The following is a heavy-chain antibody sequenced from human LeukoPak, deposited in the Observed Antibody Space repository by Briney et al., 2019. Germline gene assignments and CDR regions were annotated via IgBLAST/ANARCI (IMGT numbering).Heavy chain of an antibody. J-gene: IGHJ4*02. CDR1: GFSVSSNY. V-gene: IGHV3-53*01. CDR2: IYSSGST. CDR3: ARAVVVTAISN. D-gene: IGHD2-21*02. Sequence: GGSLRLSCAASGFSVSSNYMNWVRQAPGKGLEWVSVIYSSGSTYYADSMKGRFTISRNNSKNTLYLQMDSLRAEDTAVYYCARAVVVTAISNWGQGTLVTVSS.